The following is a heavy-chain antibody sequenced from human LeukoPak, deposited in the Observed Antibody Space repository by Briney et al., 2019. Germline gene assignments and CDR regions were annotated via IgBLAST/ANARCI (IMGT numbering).Heavy chain of an antibody. CDR3: AKGGRYSSGHYDY. J-gene: IGHJ4*02. D-gene: IGHD2-15*01. V-gene: IGHV3-23*01. Sequence: GGSPRLSCAASGFIFSNYAMSWVRQAPGKGLEWVSVITANGVNTYYAESAKGRFTVSRDNSENTLYLQMNSLRAEDTAIYYCAKGGRYSSGHYDYWGQGTLVTVSS. CDR2: ITANGVNT. CDR1: GFIFSNYA.